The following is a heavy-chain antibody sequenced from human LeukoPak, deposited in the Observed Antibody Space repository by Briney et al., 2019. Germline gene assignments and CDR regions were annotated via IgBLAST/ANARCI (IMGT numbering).Heavy chain of an antibody. D-gene: IGHD2-2*02. CDR2: ISGSRSST. V-gene: IGHV3-48*03. CDR1: GFSFSSFE. CDR3: ARYTARMTDSFDM. J-gene: IGHJ3*02. Sequence: PGGSVRLSCEASGFSFSSFEMNWVAQAAGREREGLLYISGSRSSTEYTDYVKGRMTISSDKAQTSMFLQMLNLSVEDAADYYCARYTARMTDSFDMWGQGTLVTVSS.